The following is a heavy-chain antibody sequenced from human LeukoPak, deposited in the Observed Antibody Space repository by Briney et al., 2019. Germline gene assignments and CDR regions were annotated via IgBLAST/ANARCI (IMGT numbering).Heavy chain of an antibody. CDR3: ARRTVTTLFYYYGMDV. J-gene: IGHJ6*02. CDR1: GYAFTSYG. Sequence: GASVKVSCKASGYAFTSYGISWARQAPGQGLEWMGWINPNSGGTNYAQKFQGRVTMTRDTSISTAYMELSRLRSDDTAVYYCARRTVTTLFYYYGMDVWGQGTTVTVSS. V-gene: IGHV1-2*02. CDR2: INPNSGGT. D-gene: IGHD4-17*01.